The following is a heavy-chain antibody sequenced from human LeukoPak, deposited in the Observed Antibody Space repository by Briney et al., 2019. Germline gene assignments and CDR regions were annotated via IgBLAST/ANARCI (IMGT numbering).Heavy chain of an antibody. V-gene: IGHV4-34*01. Sequence: PSETLSLTCAVYGGSFSGYYWSWIRQPPGKGLEWIGEINHSGSTNYNPSLKSRVTISVDTSKNQFSLKLSSVTAADTAVYYCARSTYYYDSSGYYPNWFDPWGQGTLVTVSS. D-gene: IGHD3-22*01. CDR3: ARSTYYYDSSGYYPNWFDP. CDR2: INHSGST. CDR1: GGSFSGYY. J-gene: IGHJ5*02.